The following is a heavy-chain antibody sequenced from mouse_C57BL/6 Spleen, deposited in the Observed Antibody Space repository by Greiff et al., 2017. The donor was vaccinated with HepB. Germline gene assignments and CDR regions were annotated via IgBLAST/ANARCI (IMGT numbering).Heavy chain of an antibody. V-gene: IGHV1-69*01. D-gene: IGHD1-1*01. CDR1: GYTFTSYW. CDR2: IDPSDSYT. CDR3: ARWDYGSSWGFAY. Sequence: QVQLQQPGAELVMPGASVKLSCKASGYTFTSYWMHWVKQRPGQGLEWIGEIDPSDSYTNYNQKFKGKSTLTVDKSSSTAYMQLSSLTSEDSAVYYCARWDYGSSWGFAYWGQGTLVTVSA. J-gene: IGHJ3*01.